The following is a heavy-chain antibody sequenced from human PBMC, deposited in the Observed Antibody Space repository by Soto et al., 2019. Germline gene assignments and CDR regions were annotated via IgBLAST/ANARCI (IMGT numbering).Heavy chain of an antibody. CDR3: ARDQSWHDLVCWSVS. D-gene: IGHD1-1*01. V-gene: IGHV1-46*03. CDR2: IYPGGVNI. CDR1: GYSFTSHY. Sequence: GASVKVSCKAIGYSFTSHYMHWVRQAPGQGLEWMGTIYPGGVNIGYAQKFKGRVTMTKDTSTSTVYMELNSLTSEDTAVYYCARDQSWHDLVCWSVSWGEGTLVTVSS. J-gene: IGHJ5*01.